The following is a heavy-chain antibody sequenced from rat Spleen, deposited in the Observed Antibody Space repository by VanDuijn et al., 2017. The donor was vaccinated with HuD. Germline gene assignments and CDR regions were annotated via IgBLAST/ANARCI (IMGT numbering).Heavy chain of an antibody. V-gene: IGHV5-20*01. D-gene: IGHD1-12*02. Sequence: EVQLVESGGGFVQPGGSLKLSCAASGLSFSNYDMAWVRQAPTKGLEWVASISYDGTATYYRDSVKGRFTISRDNAKSSLYLQMDSLRSEDTATYYCTTAGWWGQGTLVTVSS. CDR3: TTAGW. CDR2: ISYDGTAT. CDR1: GLSFSNYD. J-gene: IGHJ3*01.